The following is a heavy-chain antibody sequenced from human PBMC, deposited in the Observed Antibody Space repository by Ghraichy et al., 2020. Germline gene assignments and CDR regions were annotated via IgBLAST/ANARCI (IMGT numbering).Heavy chain of an antibody. V-gene: IGHV3-23*01. J-gene: IGHJ5*02. CDR1: GFTFSSYA. CDR2: ISGSGGST. D-gene: IGHD2-15*01. CDR3: AKVKPHCSGGSCYSPPYWFDP. Sequence: GGSLRLSCAASGFTFSSYAMSWVRQAPGKGLEWVSAISGSGGSTYYADSVKGRFTISRDNSKNTLYLQMNSLRAEDTAVYYCAKVKPHCSGGSCYSPPYWFDPWGQGTLVTVSS.